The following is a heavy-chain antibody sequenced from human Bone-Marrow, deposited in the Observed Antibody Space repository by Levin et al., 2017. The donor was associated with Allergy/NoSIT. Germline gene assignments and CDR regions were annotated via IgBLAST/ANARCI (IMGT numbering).Heavy chain of an antibody. CDR3: ARGEFSTSEIDF. D-gene: IGHD6-6*01. V-gene: IGHV4-59*01. CDR2: FSYTEGT. Sequence: SQTLSLTCTVSRGSISNSYWNWIRQTPGKGLEWIGYFSYTEGTNYSPAFKSRATISVNTSENQFSLRLTSVTAADTAVYYCARGEFSTSEIDFWGQGILITVSS. CDR1: RGSISNSY. J-gene: IGHJ4*02.